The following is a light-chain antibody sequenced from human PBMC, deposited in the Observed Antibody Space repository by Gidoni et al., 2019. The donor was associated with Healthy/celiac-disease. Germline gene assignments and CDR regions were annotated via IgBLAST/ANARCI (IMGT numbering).Light chain of an antibody. Sequence: DIQMTQSPSSLSASVGDRVTITCRASQSISSYLNWYQQKPGKAPKLLIYAASSLQSGVPSRFSCSGSGTDFTLTISSLQPADFATYYCQQSYSTPYMYTFGQGTKLEIK. V-gene: IGKV1-39*01. CDR3: QQSYSTPYMYT. J-gene: IGKJ2*01. CDR2: AAS. CDR1: QSISSY.